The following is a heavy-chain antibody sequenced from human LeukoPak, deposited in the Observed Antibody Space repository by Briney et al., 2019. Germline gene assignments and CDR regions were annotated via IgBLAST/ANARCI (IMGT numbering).Heavy chain of an antibody. CDR1: GYTLTELS. D-gene: IGHD6-19*01. J-gene: IGHJ4*02. V-gene: IGHV1-24*01. CDR3: VTVHSGWTRFDY. CDR2: FDPEDGET. Sequence: ASVKVSCKASGYTLTELSMHWVRQAPGKGLEWMGGFDPEDGETIYTQKFQGRVTMTEDTSTDTAYMELSSLRSEDTAVYYCVTVHSGWTRFDYWGQGTLVTVSS.